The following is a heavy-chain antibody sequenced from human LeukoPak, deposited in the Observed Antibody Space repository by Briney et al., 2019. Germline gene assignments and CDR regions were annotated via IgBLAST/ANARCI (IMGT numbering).Heavy chain of an antibody. CDR1: GFTFSSYW. CDR3: GRDPNGDYIGAFEFQR. D-gene: IGHD4-17*01. J-gene: IGHJ1*01. V-gene: IGHV3-7*03. CDR2: IKQDGSEK. Sequence: GGSLRLSCAASGFTFSSYWMSWVRQAPGKGLEWVANIKQDGSEKYYVDSVKGRFTISRDNSRNILYLQMNSLRGEDTALYYCGRDPNGDYIGAFEFQRWGQGTLVSVSS.